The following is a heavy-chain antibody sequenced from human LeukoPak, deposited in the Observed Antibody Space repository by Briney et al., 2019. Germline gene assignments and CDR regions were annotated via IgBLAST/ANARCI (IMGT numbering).Heavy chain of an antibody. J-gene: IGHJ6*03. CDR2: IYYSGST. Sequence: SQTLSLTCTVSGGSISSYYWSWIRQPPGKGLEWIGYIYYSGSTNYNPSLKSRVTISVDTSKNQFSLRLSSVTAADTAVYYCARRYGFYGDGYYYYYMDVWGKGTTVTISS. D-gene: IGHD4-17*01. CDR3: ARRYGFYGDGYYYYYMDV. CDR1: GGSISSYY. V-gene: IGHV4-59*01.